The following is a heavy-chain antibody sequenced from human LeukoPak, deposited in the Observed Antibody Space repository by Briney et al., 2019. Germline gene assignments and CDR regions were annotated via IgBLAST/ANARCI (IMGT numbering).Heavy chain of an antibody. J-gene: IGHJ4*02. CDR3: AREIAASGY. CDR1: GFTFSSYA. V-gene: IGHV3-30-3*01. D-gene: IGHD6-25*01. Sequence: GGSLRLSCAASGFTFSSYAMHWVRRAPGKGLEWVAVISYDGSNKYYADSVKGRFTISRDNSKNTLYLQMNSLRAEDTAVYYCAREIAASGYWGQGTLVTVSS. CDR2: ISYDGSNK.